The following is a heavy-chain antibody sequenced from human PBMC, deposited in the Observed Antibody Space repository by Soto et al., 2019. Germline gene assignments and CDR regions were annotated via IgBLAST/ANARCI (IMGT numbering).Heavy chain of an antibody. CDR2: ISSSSSYI. V-gene: IGHV3-21*01. CDR1: GFTFSSYS. J-gene: IGHJ4*02. D-gene: IGHD4-4*01. CDR3: ARPVTTVTTHEFDY. Sequence: EVQLVASGGGLVKPGGSLRLSCAASGFTFSSYSMNWVRQAPGKGLEWVSSISSSSSYIYYADSVKCRFTISRDNAKNSLDLQMNSLRAEDTAVYYCARPVTTVTTHEFDYWGQGTLVTVSS.